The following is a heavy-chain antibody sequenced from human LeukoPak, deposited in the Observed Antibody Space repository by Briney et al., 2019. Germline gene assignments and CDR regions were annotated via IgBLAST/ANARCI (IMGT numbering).Heavy chain of an antibody. D-gene: IGHD3-22*01. CDR1: GGSFSGYY. Sequence: KPSETLSLTCAVYGGSFSGYYWSWIRQPPGKGLEWIGEINHSGSTNYNPSLKSRVTISVDTSKNQFSPKLSSVTAADTAVYYCARKQYYYDSSGYYFGPYFQHWGQGTLVTVSS. J-gene: IGHJ1*01. CDR3: ARKQYYYDSSGYYFGPYFQH. CDR2: INHSGST. V-gene: IGHV4-34*01.